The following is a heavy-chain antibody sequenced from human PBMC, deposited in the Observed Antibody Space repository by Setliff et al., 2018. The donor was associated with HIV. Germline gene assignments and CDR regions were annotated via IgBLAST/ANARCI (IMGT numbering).Heavy chain of an antibody. V-gene: IGHV4-59*11. D-gene: IGHD1-26*01. Sequence: SETLSLTCTVSGDSINTHYWSWIRQPPVKGLEWIGCISHSGNTNFNPSLNSRVTISLDTSKNQFSLRLTSLTAADSAIYYCARSTVGAGASFPWGRGILVTVSS. CDR2: ISHSGNT. CDR1: GDSINTHY. CDR3: ARSTVGAGASFP. J-gene: IGHJ5*02.